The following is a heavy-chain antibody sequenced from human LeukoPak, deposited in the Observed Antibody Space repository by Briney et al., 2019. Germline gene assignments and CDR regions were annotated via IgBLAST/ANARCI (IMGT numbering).Heavy chain of an antibody. J-gene: IGHJ4*02. CDR3: ARATYYHGKILIDY. CDR2: IKEDAGDE. D-gene: IGHD1-26*01. V-gene: IGHV3-7*01. Sequence: PGGSLRLSCAASGFSFTIYWMNWVRQAPGKRLEWMANIKEDAGDENYVDSVKGRFTISRDNAKNSVYLQMNSLRVEDTAVYYCARATYYHGKILIDYWGQGTLVTVSS. CDR1: GFSFTIYW.